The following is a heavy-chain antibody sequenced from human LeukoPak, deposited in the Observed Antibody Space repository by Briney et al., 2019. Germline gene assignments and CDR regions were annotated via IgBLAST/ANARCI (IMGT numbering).Heavy chain of an antibody. V-gene: IGHV3-23*01. CDR3: VNYYDSSGYYYPFDY. CDR2: ISGSGGST. J-gene: IGHJ4*02. Sequence: GGSLRLSCAASGFTFSSYAMSWVRQAPGKGLAWVSAISGSGGSTYYADSVKGRFTTSRDNSKNTLYLQMNSLRAEDTAVYYCVNYYDSSGYYYPFDYWGQGTLVTVSS. D-gene: IGHD3-22*01. CDR1: GFTFSSYA.